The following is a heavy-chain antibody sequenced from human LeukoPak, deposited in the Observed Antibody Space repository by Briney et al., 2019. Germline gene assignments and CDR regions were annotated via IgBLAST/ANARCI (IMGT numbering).Heavy chain of an antibody. CDR1: GYSIRSGYY. Sequence: SETLSLTXAVSGYSIRSGYYWGWIRQPPGKGLEWIGSIYHSGSTYYNPSLKSRVTISVDTSKNQFSLKLSSVTAADTAVYYCARLRKQLAHFDYWGQGTLVTVSS. D-gene: IGHD6-6*01. J-gene: IGHJ4*02. CDR3: ARLRKQLAHFDY. V-gene: IGHV4-38-2*01. CDR2: IYHSGST.